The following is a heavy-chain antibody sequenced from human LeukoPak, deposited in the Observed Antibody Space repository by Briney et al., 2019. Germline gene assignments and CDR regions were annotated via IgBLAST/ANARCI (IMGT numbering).Heavy chain of an antibody. CDR3: AREGPIAAAGAGFDY. D-gene: IGHD6-13*01. CDR1: GGSISRRNW. J-gene: IGHJ4*02. Sequence: PSETLSLTCAVSGGSISRRNWWSWVRQPPGMGLEWIGEIYHSGSTNYNPSLKSRVTISVDKSKNQFSLKLSSVTAADTAVYYCAREGPIAAAGAGFDYWGQGTLVTVSS. CDR2: IYHSGST. V-gene: IGHV4-4*02.